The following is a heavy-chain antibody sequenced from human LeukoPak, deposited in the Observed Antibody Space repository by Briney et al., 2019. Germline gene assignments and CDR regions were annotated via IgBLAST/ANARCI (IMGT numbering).Heavy chain of an antibody. J-gene: IGHJ4*02. D-gene: IGHD2/OR15-2a*01. CDR1: GFTFSSYS. V-gene: IGHV3-21*01. Sequence: GGSLRLSCAASGFTFSSYSMNWVRQAPGKGLEWVSSISSSSSYIYYADSVKGRFTISRDNAKNSLYLQMNSLRADDTAVYYCARERTTIVSGTTNGAYWGQGTLVTVSS. CDR3: ARERTTIVSGTTNGAY. CDR2: ISSSSSYI.